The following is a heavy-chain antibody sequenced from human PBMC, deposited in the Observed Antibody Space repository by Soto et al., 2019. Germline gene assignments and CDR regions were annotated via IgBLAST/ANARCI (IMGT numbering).Heavy chain of an antibody. Sequence: GGSLRLPCAPSGLTLRNNWMSWVRQPPGQGLEWVASIKQDGSVKHYVDSVKGRFTISRDNAEKSLHLQMNSLRAEDTAVYYCAKLRGDYTVFDYWGQGARVTVSS. V-gene: IGHV3-7*03. CDR1: GLTLRNNW. J-gene: IGHJ4*02. CDR2: IKQDGSVK. D-gene: IGHD4-17*01. CDR3: AKLRGDYTVFDY.